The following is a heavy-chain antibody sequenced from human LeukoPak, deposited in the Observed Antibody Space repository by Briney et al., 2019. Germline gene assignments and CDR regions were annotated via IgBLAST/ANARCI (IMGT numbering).Heavy chain of an antibody. J-gene: IGHJ5*02. CDR2: INPNSGGT. D-gene: IGHD3-10*01. Sequence: ASVKVSCKASGYTFTGYYMHWVRQAPGQGLEWMGWINPNSGGTNYAQKFQGRVTMTRDTSISTAYMELSRLRSDDTAVYYCARGGGSVFMVRNNWFDPWGQGTLVTVSS. V-gene: IGHV1-2*02. CDR1: GYTFTGYY. CDR3: ARGGGSVFMVRNNWFDP.